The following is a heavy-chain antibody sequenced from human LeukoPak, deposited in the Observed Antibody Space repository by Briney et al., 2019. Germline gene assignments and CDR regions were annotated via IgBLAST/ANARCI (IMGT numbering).Heavy chain of an antibody. CDR2: ISGSGGST. V-gene: IGHV3-23*01. J-gene: IGHJ4*02. D-gene: IGHD6-19*01. CDR3: AKDVRGGWYGDFDY. Sequence: GGSLRLSCAASAFTFISYALSWVRQGPGQGLEWVSAISGSGGSTSYADYVKGRFTISRNNSKNTLYLQMNSLRAEDTAVYSCAKDVRGGWYGDFDYWGQGTLVSVSS. CDR1: AFTFISYA.